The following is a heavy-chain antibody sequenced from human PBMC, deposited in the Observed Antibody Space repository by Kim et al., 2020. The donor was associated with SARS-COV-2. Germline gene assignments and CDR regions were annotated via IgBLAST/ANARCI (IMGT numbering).Heavy chain of an antibody. CDR3: ARAGGVATILGVVIIPDFYMDV. CDR2: INTNTGNP. CDR1: GYTFTSYA. V-gene: IGHV7-4-1*02. J-gene: IGHJ6*03. D-gene: IGHD3-3*01. Sequence: ASVKVSCKASGYTFTSYAMNWVRQAPGQGLEWMGWINTNTGNPTYAQGFTGRFVFSLDTSVSTAYLQISSLKAEDTAVYYCARAGGVATILGVVIIPDFYMDVWGKGTTVTVSS.